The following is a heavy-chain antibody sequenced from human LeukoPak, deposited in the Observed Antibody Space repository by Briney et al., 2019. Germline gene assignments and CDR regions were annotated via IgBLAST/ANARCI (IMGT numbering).Heavy chain of an antibody. J-gene: IGHJ5*02. D-gene: IGHD2-15*01. CDR3: ARMEEKWSRRSYHWFDP. Sequence: SGPTLVNPTETLTLTCTVSGFSLSNARMGVSWIRQPPGKALEWLAHIFSNDEKSYSTSLKSRLTISKDTSKSQVVLTMTNMHPVDTATYFCARMEEKWSRRSYHWFDPWGQGTLVTVSS. V-gene: IGHV2-26*01. CDR2: IFSNDEK. CDR1: GFSLSNARMG.